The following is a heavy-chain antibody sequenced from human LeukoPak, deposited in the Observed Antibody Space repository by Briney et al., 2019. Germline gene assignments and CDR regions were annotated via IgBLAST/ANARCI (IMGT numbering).Heavy chain of an antibody. Sequence: SETLSLTCTVSGGSINSSSTYYWGWIRQPPGKGLEWIGSIYYSGITYYNPSLKSRVTVSLDTSKNQFSLRLSSVTAADTAVYYCVRHFRELLRRFDPWGQGTLVTVSS. D-gene: IGHD1-26*01. CDR3: VRHFRELLRRFDP. J-gene: IGHJ5*02. V-gene: IGHV4-39*07. CDR1: GGSINSSSTYY. CDR2: IYYSGIT.